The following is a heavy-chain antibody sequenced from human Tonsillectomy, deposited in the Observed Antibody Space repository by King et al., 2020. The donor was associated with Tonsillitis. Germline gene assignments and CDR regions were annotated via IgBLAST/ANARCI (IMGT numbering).Heavy chain of an antibody. CDR2: IRSKAYVGTT. CDR3: GFFLEWLGDAFDI. Sequence: VQLVESGGGLVQPGRSLRLSCTASGFTFGDYAMSWFRQAPGRGLEWVGFIRSKAYVGTTEYAASVKGRFTISRDDSKSIAYLQMNSLKTEDKAVYYCGFFLEWLGDAFDIWGQGTMVTVSS. J-gene: IGHJ3*02. CDR1: GFTFGDYA. V-gene: IGHV3-49*03. D-gene: IGHD3-3*01.